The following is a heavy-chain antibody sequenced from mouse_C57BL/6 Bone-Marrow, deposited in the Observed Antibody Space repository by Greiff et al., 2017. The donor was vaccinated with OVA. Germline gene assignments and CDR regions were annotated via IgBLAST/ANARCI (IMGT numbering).Heavy chain of an antibody. CDR1: GYTFTDYE. Sequence: VKLVESGAELVRPGASVTLSCKASGYTFTDYEMHWVKQTPVHGLEWIGAIDPETGGTAYNQKFKGKAILTADKSSSTDYMELRSLTSEDSAVYYFTRGYSNYYAMDYWGQGTSVTVSS. D-gene: IGHD2-5*01. CDR3: TRGYSNYYAMDY. V-gene: IGHV1-15*01. CDR2: IDPETGGT. J-gene: IGHJ4*01.